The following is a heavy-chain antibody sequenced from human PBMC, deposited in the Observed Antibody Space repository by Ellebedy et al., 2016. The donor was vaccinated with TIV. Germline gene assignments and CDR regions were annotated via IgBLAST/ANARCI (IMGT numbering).Heavy chain of an antibody. V-gene: IGHV3-33*01. J-gene: IGHJ5*02. Sequence: PGGSLRLSCAASGFTFSSYGMHWVRQAPGKGLEWVAVIWYDGSNKYYADSVKGRFTISRDNSKNTLYLQMNSLRAEDTAVYYCARDRHGYCSGGSCYFWFDPWGQGTLVTVSS. CDR3: ARDRHGYCSGGSCYFWFDP. D-gene: IGHD2-15*01. CDR2: IWYDGSNK. CDR1: GFTFSSYG.